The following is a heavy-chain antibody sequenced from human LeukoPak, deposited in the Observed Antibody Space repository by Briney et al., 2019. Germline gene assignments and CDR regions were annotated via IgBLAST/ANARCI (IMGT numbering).Heavy chain of an antibody. J-gene: IGHJ6*04. V-gene: IGHV1-8*01. D-gene: IGHD6-19*01. CDR3: ARSLGRGGWSDV. CDR1: GYTFSTYD. Sequence: GASVKVSCKASGYTFSTYDINWVRQATGQGLEWMGWMTPNSGNTDYAQKFQGRVTMTRNTSISTAYMELNSLRSEDTAVYYCARSLGRGGWSDVWGKGTTLTIPS. CDR2: MTPNSGNT.